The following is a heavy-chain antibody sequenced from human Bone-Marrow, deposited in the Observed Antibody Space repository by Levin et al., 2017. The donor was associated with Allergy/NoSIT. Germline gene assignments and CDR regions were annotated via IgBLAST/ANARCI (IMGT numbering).Heavy chain of an antibody. V-gene: IGHV3-66*02. D-gene: IGHD3-10*01. CDR3: ATLSKWFGELRYFDF. Sequence: LSLTCAASGFPVTSKYMSWVRLAPGKGLEWVSLLYSGDTSYYADSVRGRFTISRDNSKNTADLQMKRLRPEDTAVYYRATLSKWFGELRYFDFWGLGTVVTVSS. CDR2: LYSGDTS. J-gene: IGHJ4*02. CDR1: GFPVTSKY.